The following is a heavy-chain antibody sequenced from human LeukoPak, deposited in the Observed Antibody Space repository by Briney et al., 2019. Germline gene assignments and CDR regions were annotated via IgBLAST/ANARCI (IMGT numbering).Heavy chain of an antibody. CDR1: GGSFSGYY. D-gene: IGHD2-15*01. V-gene: IGHV4-34*01. Sequence: SETLSLTCAVYGGSFSGYYWSWIRQPPGKGLEWIGEINHSGSTNYNPSLKSRVTISVDTSKNQFSLKLSSVTAADTAVYYCASLRRIRLSPFDYWGQGTLVTVSS. CDR3: ASLRRIRLSPFDY. J-gene: IGHJ4*02. CDR2: INHSGST.